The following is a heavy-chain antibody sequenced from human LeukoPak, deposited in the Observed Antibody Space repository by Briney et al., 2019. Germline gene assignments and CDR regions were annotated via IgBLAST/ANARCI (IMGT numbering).Heavy chain of an antibody. J-gene: IGHJ4*02. V-gene: IGHV6-1*01. D-gene: IGHD6-19*01. Sequence: SQTLSLTFAIAADSVTSNSAAWNWIRQSPSRGLEWLGRTYYRSKWYNDYAVSVKSRITINPDTSKNQFSQQLNSVTPEDTAVYYCARDSLAVAGSFDYWGQGTLVTVSS. CDR3: ARDSLAVAGSFDY. CDR1: ADSVTSNSAA. CDR2: TYYRSKWYN.